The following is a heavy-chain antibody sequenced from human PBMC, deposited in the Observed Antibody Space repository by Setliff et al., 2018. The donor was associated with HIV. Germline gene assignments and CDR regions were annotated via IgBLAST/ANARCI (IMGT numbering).Heavy chain of an antibody. Sequence: GASVKVSCKSSGYIFTNYDINWVRQAAGQGLEWMGWMNPNSGNTGYAQKFQGRVTMTRSTSITTAYMELSSLRSEDTAVYYCARAIPDYGDYYFDYWGQGTLVTVSS. V-gene: IGHV1-8*02. CDR2: MNPNSGNT. CDR3: ARAIPDYGDYYFDY. CDR1: GYIFTNYD. J-gene: IGHJ4*02. D-gene: IGHD4-17*01.